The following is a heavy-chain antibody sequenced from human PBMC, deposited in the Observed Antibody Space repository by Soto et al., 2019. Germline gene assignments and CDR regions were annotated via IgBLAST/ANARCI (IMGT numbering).Heavy chain of an antibody. J-gene: IGHJ6*02. V-gene: IGHV1-2*02. CDR3: SKGLWTVGQCSGGTCYDGMDV. CDR2: INPKSGVT. CDR1: GYSFTGFW. Sequence: QVQLMQSGAEVEKPGASVKVSCEASGYSFTGFWIHWVRQAPGQGLEWMGWINPKSGVTNYAQKLQGRVTMTRDTSINTVYMELSSLQPDDTAVYYCSKGLWTVGQCSGGTCYDGMDVWGQGTTVTVSS. D-gene: IGHD2-15*01.